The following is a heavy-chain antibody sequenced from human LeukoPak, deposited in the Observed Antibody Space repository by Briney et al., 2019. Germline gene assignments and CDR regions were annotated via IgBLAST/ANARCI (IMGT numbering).Heavy chain of an antibody. Sequence: PSETLSRTCAVYGGSISSYYWSWIRQPPGKGLEWIGYMYYSGTINYNPSLKSRVTISVDTSKNQFSLKLSSVTAADTAMYYCARAWATDYFDYWGQGTLVTVSS. CDR3: ARAWATDYFDY. V-gene: IGHV4-59*01. CDR1: GGSISSYY. CDR2: MYYSGTI. J-gene: IGHJ4*02.